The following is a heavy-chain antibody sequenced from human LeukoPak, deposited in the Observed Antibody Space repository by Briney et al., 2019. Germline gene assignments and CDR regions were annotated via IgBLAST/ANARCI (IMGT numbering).Heavy chain of an antibody. CDR3: ARDRVQQQLVFTY. Sequence: GASGKVSCKASEATFSSYAISWVRQAPGQGLEWMGGIIPIFGTANYAQKFQGRVTITPDESTSTAYIELSSLRSEDTAVYYCARDRVQQQLVFTYWGQGTLVTVSS. J-gene: IGHJ4*02. D-gene: IGHD6-13*01. CDR2: IIPIFGTA. V-gene: IGHV1-69*13. CDR1: EATFSSYA.